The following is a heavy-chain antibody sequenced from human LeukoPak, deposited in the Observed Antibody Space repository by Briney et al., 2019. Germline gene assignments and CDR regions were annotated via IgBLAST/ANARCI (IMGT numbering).Heavy chain of an antibody. D-gene: IGHD2-2*01. Sequence: PGGSLRLSCAASGFTFSSYGMNWVRQAPGKGLEWVSGISGSGGTTYYADSVKGRFTISRDNAKNSLYLQMNSLRAEDTAVYYCARRPTPVVVVPAAYWYFDLWGRGTLVTVSS. V-gene: IGHV3-23*01. CDR1: GFTFSSYG. CDR3: ARRPTPVVVVPAAYWYFDL. J-gene: IGHJ2*01. CDR2: ISGSGGTT.